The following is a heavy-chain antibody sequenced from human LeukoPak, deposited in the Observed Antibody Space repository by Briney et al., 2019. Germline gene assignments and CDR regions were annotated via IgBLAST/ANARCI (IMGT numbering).Heavy chain of an antibody. J-gene: IGHJ6*03. V-gene: IGHV4-39*01. Sequence: SDTLSLTCTVSGGSISSSSYYWRWIRQPPGKGLERIGRIYYSGSTYYNPALKSRVTISVDTSQNQFSLKLSSVPAADTAVYYCASGCSGGSCYSLDYYYYYYMDVWGKGTTVTVSS. CDR1: GGSISSSSYY. CDR2: IYYSGST. CDR3: ASGCSGGSCYSLDYYYYYYMDV. D-gene: IGHD2-15*01.